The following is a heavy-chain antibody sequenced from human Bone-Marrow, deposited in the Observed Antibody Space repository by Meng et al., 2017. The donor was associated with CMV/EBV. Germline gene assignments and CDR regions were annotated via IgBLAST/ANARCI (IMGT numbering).Heavy chain of an antibody. V-gene: IGHV4-39*07. Sequence: SETLSLTCTVSGGSISSSSYYWGWIRQPSGKGLEWIGSIYYSGSTYYNPSLKSRVTISVDTSKNQFSLKLSSLTAADTAVYYCARALRLDIVVVPAALNWFDPWGQGTLVTVAS. CDR3: ARALRLDIVVVPAALNWFDP. CDR1: GGSISSSSYY. CDR2: IYYSGST. D-gene: IGHD2-2*03. J-gene: IGHJ5*02.